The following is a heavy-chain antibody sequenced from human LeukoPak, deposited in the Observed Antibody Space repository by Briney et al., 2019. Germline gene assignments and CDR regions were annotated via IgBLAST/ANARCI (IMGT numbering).Heavy chain of an antibody. V-gene: IGHV3-15*01. CDR2: IKSKTDGGTT. CDR3: TAINRGRSAFDY. J-gene: IGHJ4*02. CDR1: GFTFSSYG. Sequence: GGSLRLSCAASGFTFSSYGMHWVRQAPGKGLEWVGHIKSKTDGGTTDYAAPVKGRFTISRDESETTLFLQMNSLKTEDTAVYYCTAINRGRSAFDYWGQGTLVTVSS. D-gene: IGHD2-21*01.